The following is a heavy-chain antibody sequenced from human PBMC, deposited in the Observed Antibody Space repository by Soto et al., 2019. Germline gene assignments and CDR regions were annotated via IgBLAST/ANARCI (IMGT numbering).Heavy chain of an antibody. CDR3: ARGSCSSASCYTGDY. Sequence: SETLSLTCTVSGGTIGSYYWNWIRQPPGKGLEWIGYIYFTGSTNYNPSLKSRVTISVDTSKNQFSLKLTSVTAADTAVYYCARGSCSSASCYTGDYWGQGTLVTVSS. V-gene: IGHV4-59*01. D-gene: IGHD2-2*02. CDR2: IYFTGST. CDR1: GGTIGSYY. J-gene: IGHJ4*02.